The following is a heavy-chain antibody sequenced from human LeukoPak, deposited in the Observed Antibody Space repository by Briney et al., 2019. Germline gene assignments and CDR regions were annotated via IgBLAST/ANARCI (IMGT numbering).Heavy chain of an antibody. D-gene: IGHD6-13*01. CDR1: GITFSSFA. CDR3: ARIGAGSSRDY. J-gene: IGHJ4*02. CDR2: IVGSSST. V-gene: IGHV3-21*01. Sequence: GGSLRLSCAASGITFSSFAMSWVRQTPGKGLEWVSSIVGSSSTYYADSLKGRFTISRDNAKNSLYLQMNSLRAEDTAVYYCARIGAGSSRDYWGQGTLVTVSS.